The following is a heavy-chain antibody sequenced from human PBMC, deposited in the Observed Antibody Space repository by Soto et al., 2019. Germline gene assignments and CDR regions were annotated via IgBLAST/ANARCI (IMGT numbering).Heavy chain of an antibody. Sequence: EVQLVESGGGLVQPGGSLRLSCAASGLIFSDYHMDWVRQASGKGLEWVGRIRRKAHSYTTEYAVPVKGRFTIARDDSKNSLYLQINILKTEDTAVHYCAKLGGGSGGSNDMDVWGQGTTVTVSS. D-gene: IGHD6-19*01. CDR3: AKLGGGSGGSNDMDV. V-gene: IGHV3-72*01. J-gene: IGHJ6*02. CDR2: IRRKAHSYTT. CDR1: GLIFSDYH.